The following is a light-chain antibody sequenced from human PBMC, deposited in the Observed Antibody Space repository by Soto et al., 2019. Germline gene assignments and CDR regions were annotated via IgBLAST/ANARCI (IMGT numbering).Light chain of an antibody. CDR1: SSDVGGYNY. V-gene: IGLV2-14*03. CDR3: SSYTSSSTQYV. CDR2: YVS. Sequence: QSALTQPASVSGSPGQSITISCTGTSSDVGGYNYVSWYQQHPGKAPKLIIYYVSDRPSGISNRFSGSKSGNTASLTIYGLQAEDEADYYCSSYTSSSTQYVFGTGTKLTVL. J-gene: IGLJ1*01.